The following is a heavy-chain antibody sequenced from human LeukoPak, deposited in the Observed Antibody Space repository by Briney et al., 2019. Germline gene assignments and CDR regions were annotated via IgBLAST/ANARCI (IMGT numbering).Heavy chain of an antibody. Sequence: AASVKVSCKASGGTFSSYAISWVRQAPGQGLEWMGGIIPIFGTANYAQKFQGRVTITTDESTSTAYMELSSLRPEDTAVYYCARAQAVAGRNWFDPWGQGTLVTVSS. CDR2: IIPIFGTA. V-gene: IGHV1-69*05. J-gene: IGHJ5*02. CDR3: ARAQAVAGRNWFDP. D-gene: IGHD6-19*01. CDR1: GGTFSSYA.